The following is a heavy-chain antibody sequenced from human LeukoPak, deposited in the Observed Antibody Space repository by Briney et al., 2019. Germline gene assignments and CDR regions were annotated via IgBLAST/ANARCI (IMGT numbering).Heavy chain of an antibody. CDR1: GFIFADYG. V-gene: IGHV3-20*04. CDR3: ARDAASIYDSVTDYYDF. D-gene: IGHD3-9*01. Sequence: RPGGSLRLSCAGSGFIFADYGVSWVRQAPGRGLEWVSGINWNGGSTGFADSVKGRFTISRDNAKNSLYLQMNSLRAEDTAVYYCARDAASIYDSVTDYYDFWGQGTLVTVSS. J-gene: IGHJ4*02. CDR2: INWNGGST.